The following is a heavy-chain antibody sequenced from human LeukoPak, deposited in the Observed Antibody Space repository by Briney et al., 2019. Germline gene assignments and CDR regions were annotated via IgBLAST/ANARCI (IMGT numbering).Heavy chain of an antibody. J-gene: IGHJ4*02. D-gene: IGHD3-16*02. V-gene: IGHV3-7*01. CDR3: AVSKRAYYDYVWGSYRQYFVY. CDR2: IKQDGSEK. CDR1: GFTFSSYW. Sequence: GGSLRLSCAASGFTFSSYWMSWVRQAPGKGLEWVANIKQDGSEKYYVDSVKGRFTISRDNAKNSLYLQMNSLRAEDTAVYYCAVSKRAYYDYVWGSYRQYFVYWGQGTLVTVSS.